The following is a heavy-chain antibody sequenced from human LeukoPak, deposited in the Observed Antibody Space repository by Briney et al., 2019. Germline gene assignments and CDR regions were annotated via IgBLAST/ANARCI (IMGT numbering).Heavy chain of an antibody. CDR3: ARDSSIAAAGYYYYYMDV. CDR1: GYTFTGYY. V-gene: IGHV1-2*02. Sequence: ASVKVSCKASGYTFTGYYMHWVRQAPGQGLEWMGWINPNSGGTNYAQKFQGRVTMTRDTSISTAYMELSRLRSDDTAVYYCARDSSIAAAGYYYYYMDVWGKGTTVTVSS. J-gene: IGHJ6*03. D-gene: IGHD6-13*01. CDR2: INPNSGGT.